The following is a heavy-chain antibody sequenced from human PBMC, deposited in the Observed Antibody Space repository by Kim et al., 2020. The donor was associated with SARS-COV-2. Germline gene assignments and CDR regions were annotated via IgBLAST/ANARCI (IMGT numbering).Heavy chain of an antibody. Sequence: SETLSLTCTVSGGSISISSYYWGWIRQPPGKGLEWIGSIYYSGSTYYNPSLKSRVTISVDTSKNQFSLKLSSVTAADTAVYYCARSKPGIAAINWFDPWGQGTLVTVSS. V-gene: IGHV4-39*01. J-gene: IGHJ5*02. D-gene: IGHD6-25*01. CDR2: IYYSGST. CDR3: ARSKPGIAAINWFDP. CDR1: GGSISISSYY.